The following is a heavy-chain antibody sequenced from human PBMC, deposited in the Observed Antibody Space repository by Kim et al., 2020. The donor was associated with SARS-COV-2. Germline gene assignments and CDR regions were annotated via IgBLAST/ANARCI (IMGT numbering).Heavy chain of an antibody. Sequence: GGSLRLSCAASGFTFSSYDMHWVRQATGKGLEWVSAIGTAGDTYYPGSVKGRFTISRENAKNSLYLQMNSLRAGDTAVYYCARAMYEAGDYGEYYYYGMDVWGQGTTVTVSS. D-gene: IGHD4-17*01. J-gene: IGHJ6*02. CDR1: GFTFSSYD. CDR3: ARAMYEAGDYGEYYYYGMDV. CDR2: IGTAGDT. V-gene: IGHV3-13*01.